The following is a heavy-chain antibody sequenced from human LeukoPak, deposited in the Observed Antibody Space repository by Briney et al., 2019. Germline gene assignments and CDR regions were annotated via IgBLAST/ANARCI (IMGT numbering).Heavy chain of an antibody. Sequence: SETLSLTCAVYGGSFGGYYWNWIRQPPGKGLEWIGEINESGSTNYNTSLKSRVTLSVDTSKSQCSLKLTSVTAADTAVYFCARNSAYSRSSGTNLWGQGTLVTVSS. CDR1: GGSFGGYY. V-gene: IGHV4-34*01. CDR3: ARNSAYSRSSGTNL. D-gene: IGHD6-6*01. CDR2: INESGST. J-gene: IGHJ4*02.